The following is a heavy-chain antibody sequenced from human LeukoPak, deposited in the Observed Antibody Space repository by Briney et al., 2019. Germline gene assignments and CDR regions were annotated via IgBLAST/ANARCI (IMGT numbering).Heavy chain of an antibody. CDR2: IYYSGST. CDR1: GGSISSSSYY. V-gene: IGHV4-39*07. D-gene: IGHD5-12*01. Sequence: SETLSLTCTVSGGSISSSSYYWGWIRQPPGKGLEWIGSIYYSGSTYYNPSLKSRVTISVDTSKNQFSLKLSSVTAADTAVYYCATYRYSGYDYDAFDIWGQGTMVTVSS. CDR3: ATYRYSGYDYDAFDI. J-gene: IGHJ3*02.